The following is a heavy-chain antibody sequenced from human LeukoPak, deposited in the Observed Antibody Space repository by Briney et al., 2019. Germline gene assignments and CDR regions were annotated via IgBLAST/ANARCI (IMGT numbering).Heavy chain of an antibody. CDR3: AKEPFIMITFGGGIYGMDV. Sequence: PGGSLRLSCVTSGFTFSDNWMHWARQAPGKGLVWVSRINGDESNTDYADSVKGRFTISRDNAKNTLYLQMNSLRAEDTAVYYCAKEPFIMITFGGGIYGMDVWGQGTTVTVSS. D-gene: IGHD3-16*01. CDR1: GFTFSDNW. CDR2: INGDESNT. J-gene: IGHJ6*02. V-gene: IGHV3-74*01.